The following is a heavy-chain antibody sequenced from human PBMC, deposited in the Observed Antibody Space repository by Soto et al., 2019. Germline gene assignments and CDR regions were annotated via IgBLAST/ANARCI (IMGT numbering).Heavy chain of an antibody. D-gene: IGHD3-3*01. V-gene: IGHV3-30*18. J-gene: IGHJ5*02. CDR1: VFTFSSYG. CDR3: AKKVDYYDFWSGSPGGFDP. Sequence: PGGSLRLSCAASVFTFSSYGMHWVRQAPGKGLEWVAVISYDGSNKYYADSVKGRFTISRDNSKNTLYLQMNSLRAEDTAVYYCAKKVDYYDFWSGSPGGFDPWGQGTLVTVSS. CDR2: ISYDGSNK.